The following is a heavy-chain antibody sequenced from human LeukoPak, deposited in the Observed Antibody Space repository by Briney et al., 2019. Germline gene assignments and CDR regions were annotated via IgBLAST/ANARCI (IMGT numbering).Heavy chain of an antibody. CDR2: MCWNCGSI. CDR1: GFTFDDYH. V-gene: IGHV3-9*03. D-gene: IGHD5-24*01. Sequence: PGGSLRLSCTASGFTFDDYHMHWLRQAPGKGLEWLSDMCWNCGSIGYVDSVKGRFTISRDYAKNSLSLQINILRAEDIALYYWAKGEISSRHSGGFDYWGQGTLVTVSS. J-gene: IGHJ4*02. CDR3: AKGEISSRHSGGFDY.